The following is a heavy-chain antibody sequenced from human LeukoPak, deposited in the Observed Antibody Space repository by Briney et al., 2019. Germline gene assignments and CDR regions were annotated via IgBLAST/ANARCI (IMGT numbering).Heavy chain of an antibody. Sequence: ASVKVSCKTSGYTFTNYGISWVRQVPGQGFEWMGGISIYNGNRNYAQKFQGRVTMTTDTSTSTAYMEMRSLRSDDTAVYYCARSVRGTTDDYWGQGTLVTVSS. J-gene: IGHJ4*02. CDR1: GYTFTNYG. CDR3: ARSVRGTTDDY. CDR2: ISIYNGNR. V-gene: IGHV1-18*01. D-gene: IGHD1-7*01.